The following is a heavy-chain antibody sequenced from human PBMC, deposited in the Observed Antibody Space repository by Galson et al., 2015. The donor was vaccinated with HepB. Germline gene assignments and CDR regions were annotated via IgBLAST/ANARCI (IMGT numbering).Heavy chain of an antibody. CDR1: GGNFNHFA. D-gene: IGHD3-10*01. J-gene: IGHJ6*02. Sequence: SVKVSCKASGGNFNHFAITWVRKAPGQGLEWVGRIIPASGAANYAQKFQGRLTISADKSTGTAYMDLTNLRSEDTAVYYCARQDYYGSGTYPPWYGLDVWGQGTTVTVSS. CDR2: IIPASGAA. CDR3: ARQDYYGSGTYPPWYGLDV. V-gene: IGHV1-69*06.